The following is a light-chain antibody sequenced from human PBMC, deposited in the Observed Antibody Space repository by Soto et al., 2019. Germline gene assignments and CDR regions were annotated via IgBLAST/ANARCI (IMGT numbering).Light chain of an antibody. CDR2: LGS. CDR1: QSLLHSNGYNY. J-gene: IGKJ4*01. CDR3: MQALQTHALT. Sequence: DIVMTQSPLSLPVTPGEPASISCRSSQSLLHSNGYNYLDWYLQKPGQSPQLLIYLGSNRASGVPDRFSGSGSGTDFTLKISRVEAEDVGVYYCMQALQTHALTFGGGTKVEIK. V-gene: IGKV2-28*01.